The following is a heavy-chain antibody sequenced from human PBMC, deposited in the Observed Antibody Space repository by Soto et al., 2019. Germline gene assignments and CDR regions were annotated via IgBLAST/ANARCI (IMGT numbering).Heavy chain of an antibody. CDR2: VNPNSGAT. CDR3: ARATWYGERRLTYGMDV. D-gene: IGHD4-17*01. V-gene: IGHV1-2*02. J-gene: IGHJ6*02. Sequence: GASVKVSCKASGYTFIGYYMYWVRQAPGQGLEWMGWVNPNSGATNSAQSFQGRVTMTRDTSISTAYMELSRLTSDDTAFYYCARATWYGERRLTYGMDVWGQGTTVTVSS. CDR1: GYTFIGYY.